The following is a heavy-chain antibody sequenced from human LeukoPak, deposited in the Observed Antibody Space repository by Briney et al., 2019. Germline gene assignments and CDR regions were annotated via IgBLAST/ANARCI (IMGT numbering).Heavy chain of an antibody. CDR3: EKFSPTSYGDYVSGYYYGMDV. Sequence: GGSLRLSCAASGFTFSSYAMSWVRQAPGKGLEWVSAISGSGGSTYYADSVKGRFTISRDNSKNTLYLQMNSLRAEDTAVYYCEKFSPTSYGDYVSGYYYGMDVWGQGTTVTVSS. D-gene: IGHD4-17*01. CDR1: GFTFSSYA. J-gene: IGHJ6*02. CDR2: ISGSGGST. V-gene: IGHV3-23*01.